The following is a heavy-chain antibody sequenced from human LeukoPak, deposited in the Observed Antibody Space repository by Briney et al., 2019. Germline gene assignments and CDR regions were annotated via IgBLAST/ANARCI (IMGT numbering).Heavy chain of an antibody. J-gene: IGHJ3*02. CDR3: AAPSGAVLRYFDWFDAFDI. V-gene: IGHV1-58*01. Sequence: SVKVSCKASGFTFTSSAVQWVRQARGQRLEWIGWIVVGSGNTNYAQKFQERVTITRDMSTSTAYMELSSPRSEDTAVYYCAAPSGAVLRYFDWFDAFDIWGQGTMVTVSS. D-gene: IGHD3-9*01. CDR2: IVVGSGNT. CDR1: GFTFTSSA.